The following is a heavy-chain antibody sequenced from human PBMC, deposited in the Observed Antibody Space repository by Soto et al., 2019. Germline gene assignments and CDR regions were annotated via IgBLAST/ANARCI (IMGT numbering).Heavy chain of an antibody. J-gene: IGHJ4*02. CDR1: GGSITSSY. V-gene: IGHV4-59*12. Sequence: PSETLSLTCTVSGGSITSSYWSWIRRPPGKGLEWIAYIYDTGISGYTPSTSYNPSLKSRVTMSVDTSKNQFSLKLSSVTAADTAVYYCARDYGDYVQDYWGQGTLVTVSS. CDR3: ARDYGDYVQDY. D-gene: IGHD4-17*01. CDR2: IYDTGISGYTPST.